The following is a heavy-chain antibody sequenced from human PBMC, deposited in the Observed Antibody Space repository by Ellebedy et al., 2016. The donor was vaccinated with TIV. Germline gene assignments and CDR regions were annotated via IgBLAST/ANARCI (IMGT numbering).Heavy chain of an antibody. Sequence: GESLKISCAASGFTFTTLWMSWVRQAPGKGLEWVVNIKQDGSEMFYVDSVKGRFTISRDNAKNSLYLQMNSLRAEDTAVYYCAGHGDRAMTHWGQGTLVTVSS. J-gene: IGHJ4*02. CDR2: IKQDGSEM. D-gene: IGHD5-18*01. CDR1: GFTFTTLW. CDR3: AGHGDRAMTH. V-gene: IGHV3-7*05.